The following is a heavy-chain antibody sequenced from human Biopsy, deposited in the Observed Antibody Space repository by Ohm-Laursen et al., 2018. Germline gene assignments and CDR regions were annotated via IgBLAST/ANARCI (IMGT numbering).Heavy chain of an antibody. CDR3: ARGMRSSGWPYFDS. CDR1: GDSVSSGSFY. Sequence: SDTLSLTCVVSGDSVSSGSFYWTWIRQPPGQGLEYIGYIYDRGSTANYNPSLESQVTMSVDMPKNQFSLKLSSVTAADTAIYYCARGMRSSGWPYFDSWGQGTLVTVSS. D-gene: IGHD6-19*01. J-gene: IGHJ4*02. CDR2: IYDRGSTA. V-gene: IGHV4-61*01.